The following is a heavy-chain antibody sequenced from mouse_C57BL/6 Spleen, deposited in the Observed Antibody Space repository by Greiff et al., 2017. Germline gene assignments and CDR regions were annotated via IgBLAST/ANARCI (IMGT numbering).Heavy chain of an antibody. V-gene: IGHV5-9-1*02. Sequence: EVQVVESGEGLVKPGGSLKLSCAASGFTFSSYAMSWVRQTPEKRLEWVAYLSSGGDYIYYADTVKGRFTISRDNARNTLYLQMSSLKSEDTAMYYCTPLYDPYYAMDYWGQGTSVTVSS. CDR2: LSSGGDYI. J-gene: IGHJ4*01. CDR3: TPLYDPYYAMDY. CDR1: GFTFSSYA. D-gene: IGHD2-3*01.